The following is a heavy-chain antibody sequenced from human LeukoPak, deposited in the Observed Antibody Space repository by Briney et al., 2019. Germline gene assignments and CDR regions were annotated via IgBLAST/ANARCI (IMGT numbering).Heavy chain of an antibody. CDR3: ARGGSHYYYYGMDV. J-gene: IGHJ6*02. V-gene: IGHV3-23*01. Sequence: GGSLRLSCAASGFTFSSCAMSWVRQAPGKGLEWVSAISGSGGSTYYADSVKGRFTISRDNSKNTLYLQMNSLRAEDTAVYYCARGGSHYYYYGMDVWGQGTTVTVSS. CDR2: ISGSGGST. CDR1: GFTFSSCA.